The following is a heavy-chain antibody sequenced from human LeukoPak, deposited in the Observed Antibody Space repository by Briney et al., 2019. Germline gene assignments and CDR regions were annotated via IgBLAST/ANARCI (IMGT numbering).Heavy chain of an antibody. D-gene: IGHD3-3*01. CDR1: GFTFSSYA. Sequence: GGSLRLSCAACGFTFSSYAMSWVRQAPGKGLEWVSAISGSGGSTYYADSVKGRFTISRDNSKNTLYLQMNSLRAEDTAVYYCAKVGAYYDFWSGHHYFDYWGQGTLVTVSS. CDR2: ISGSGGST. CDR3: AKVGAYYDFWSGHHYFDY. V-gene: IGHV3-23*01. J-gene: IGHJ4*02.